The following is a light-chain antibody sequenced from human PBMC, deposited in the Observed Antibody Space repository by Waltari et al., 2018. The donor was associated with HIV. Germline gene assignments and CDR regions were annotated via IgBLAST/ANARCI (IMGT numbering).Light chain of an antibody. CDR2: GKN. J-gene: IGLJ1*01. CDR1: NLRTYY. Sequence: SYEVTQVPAVSVALGQTVKITCQGDNLRTYYASWYQQRPGQAPVLVSYGKNKRPSEIPDRFSSSASRNTASLTITGAQAEDEADYYCKTRDRSGNLYVFGTGTTVTVL. V-gene: IGLV3-19*01. CDR3: KTRDRSGNLYV.